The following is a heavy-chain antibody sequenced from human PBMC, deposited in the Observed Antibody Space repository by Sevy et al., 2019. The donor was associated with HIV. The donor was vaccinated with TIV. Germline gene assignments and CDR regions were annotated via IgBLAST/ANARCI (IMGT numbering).Heavy chain of an antibody. J-gene: IGHJ4*02. V-gene: IGHV1-46*01. CDR1: GYTFTNYY. Sequence: ASVKVSCKASGYTFTNYYMHWVRQAPGQGLEWMGIINPSGGSTNYAQKFQGRVTMTRDTSTSTVYMELSSLRSEDTALYYCARVYYYDYSGPGYWGQGTLVTVSS. CDR3: ARVYYYDYSGPGY. D-gene: IGHD3-22*01. CDR2: INPSGGST.